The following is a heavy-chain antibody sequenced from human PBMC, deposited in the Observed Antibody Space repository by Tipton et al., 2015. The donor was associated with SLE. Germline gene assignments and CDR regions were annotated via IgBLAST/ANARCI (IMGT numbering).Heavy chain of an antibody. CDR3: ARGGRGYGL. Sequence: SLRLSCAASGFTFTNYWMSWVRQAPGKGLEWVANIKQGGSEEYYVDSVKGRFTISRDNAKNALYLQMNILRAEDTAVYYCARGGRGYGLWGQGTLVTVSS. D-gene: IGHD5-18*01. CDR2: IKQGGSEE. CDR1: GFTFTNYW. V-gene: IGHV3-7*01. J-gene: IGHJ4*02.